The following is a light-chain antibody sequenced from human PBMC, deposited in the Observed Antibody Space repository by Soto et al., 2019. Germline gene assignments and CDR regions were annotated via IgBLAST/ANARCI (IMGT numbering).Light chain of an antibody. CDR3: QVWDTRSEHYV. J-gene: IGLJ1*01. CDR1: SIGSKS. Sequence: SYELTQSPSVSVAPGQTVTITCGGSSIGSKSVHWCQQKPGQAPVLVVYDDSDRRSGIPERFSGSNSGNTATLTITRVEAGDEADYHCQVWDTRSEHYVFGPGTKVTVL. V-gene: IGLV3-21*02. CDR2: DDS.